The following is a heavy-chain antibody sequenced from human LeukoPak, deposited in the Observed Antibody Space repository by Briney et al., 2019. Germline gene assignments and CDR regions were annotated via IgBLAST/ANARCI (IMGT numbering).Heavy chain of an antibody. D-gene: IGHD3-22*01. CDR1: GGSISSSSFY. V-gene: IGHV4-39*01. J-gene: IGHJ4*02. CDR3: VRHGADSSGYYYTLAY. CDR2: IYYSGST. Sequence: SETLSLTCTVSGGSISSSSFYWGWIRQPPGKGLDWIGTIYYSGSTYYNSSLKSRVTISVDTSKNQFSLKLSSVTAADTAVYYCVRHGADSSGYYYTLAYWGQGTLVTVSS.